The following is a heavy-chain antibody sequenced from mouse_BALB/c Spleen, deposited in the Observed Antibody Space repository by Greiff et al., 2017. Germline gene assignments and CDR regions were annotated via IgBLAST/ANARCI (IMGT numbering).Heavy chain of an antibody. CDR1: GFTFSSFG. J-gene: IGHJ4*01. V-gene: IGHV5-17*02. CDR2: ISSGSSTI. D-gene: IGHD2-10*01. CDR3: ARAYYGNYAMDY. Sequence: EVQLQESGGGLVQPGGSRKLSCAASGFTFSSFGMHWVRQAPEKGLEWVAYISSGSSTIYYADTVKGRFTISRDNPKNNLYLQMSSLKSEDTAMYYCARAYYGNYAMDYWGQGTSVTVSS.